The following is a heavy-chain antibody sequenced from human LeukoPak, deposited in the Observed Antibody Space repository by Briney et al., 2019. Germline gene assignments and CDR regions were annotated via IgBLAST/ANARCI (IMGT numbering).Heavy chain of an antibody. Sequence: ASVKVSCKASGGTFTSYAISWVRQAPGQGLEWMGGIIPIFGTANYAQKFQGRVTITADESTSTAYMELSSLRSEDTAVYYCAGTAGYFGSGSYDYWGQGTLVTVSS. CDR1: GGTFTSYA. J-gene: IGHJ4*02. D-gene: IGHD3-10*01. CDR2: IIPIFGTA. CDR3: AGTAGYFGSGSYDY. V-gene: IGHV1-69*13.